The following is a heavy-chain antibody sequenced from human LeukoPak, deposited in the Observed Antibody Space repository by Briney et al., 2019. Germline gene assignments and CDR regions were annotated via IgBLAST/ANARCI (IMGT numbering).Heavy chain of an antibody. CDR3: RAFGDLEWLLKDY. Sequence: PSETLSLTCTVSGGSISSSSYYWGWIRQPPGKGLEWIGSIYYSGSTYYNPSLKSRVTISVDTSKNQFSLKLSSVTAADTAVYYCRAFGDLEWLLKDYWGQGTLVTVSS. V-gene: IGHV4-39*07. D-gene: IGHD3-3*01. CDR2: IYYSGST. CDR1: GGSISSSSYY. J-gene: IGHJ4*02.